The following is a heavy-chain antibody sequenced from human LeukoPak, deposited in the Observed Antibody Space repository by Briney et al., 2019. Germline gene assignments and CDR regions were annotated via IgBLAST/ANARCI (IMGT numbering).Heavy chain of an antibody. CDR3: ARDRYSSSSFDY. CDR1: GFTFNFYG. CDR2: ISGSGGST. Sequence: GGSLRLSCAASGFTFNFYGMSWVRQAPGKGLEWVSGISGSGGSTYYADSVKGRFTISGDDSKNTLYLQMNSLRAEDTAVYYCARDRYSSSSFDYWGQGTLVTVSS. D-gene: IGHD6-6*01. J-gene: IGHJ4*02. V-gene: IGHV3-23*01.